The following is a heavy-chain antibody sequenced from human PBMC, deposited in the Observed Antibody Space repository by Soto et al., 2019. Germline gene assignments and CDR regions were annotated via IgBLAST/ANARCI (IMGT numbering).Heavy chain of an antibody. D-gene: IGHD4-17*01. CDR1: GFTFSDYG. Sequence: GGSLRLSCAASGFTFSDYGMHWVRQAPGKGLEWVAVIWYDGSNKYYGDSVRGRFTISRDNSKNALYLQMNSLRAEDTAVYYCARDEPNYGDYDLWGQRTLVTVSS. CDR2: IWYDGSNK. V-gene: IGHV3-33*01. J-gene: IGHJ4*02. CDR3: ARDEPNYGDYDL.